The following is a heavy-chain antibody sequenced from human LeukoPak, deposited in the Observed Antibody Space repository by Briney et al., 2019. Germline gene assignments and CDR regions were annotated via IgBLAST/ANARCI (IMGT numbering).Heavy chain of an antibody. V-gene: IGHV1-69*13. CDR2: IIPIFGTA. J-gene: IGHJ4*02. CDR3: ARTSIAARDFDY. D-gene: IGHD6-6*01. Sequence: SVKVSCKVSGYTLTELSMHWVRQAPGQGLEWMGGIIPIFGTANYAQKFQGRVTITADESTSTAYMELSSLRSEDTAVYYCARTSIAARDFDYWGQGTLVTVSS. CDR1: GYTLTELS.